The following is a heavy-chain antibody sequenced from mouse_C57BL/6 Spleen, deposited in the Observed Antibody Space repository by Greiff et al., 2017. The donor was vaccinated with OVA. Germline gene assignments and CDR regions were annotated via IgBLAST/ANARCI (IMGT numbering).Heavy chain of an antibody. CDR1: GYTFTDYY. J-gene: IGHJ4*01. D-gene: IGHD1-1*01. Sequence: QVHVKQSGAELVRPGASVKLSCKASGYTFTDYYINWVKQRPGQGLEWIARIYPGSGNTYYNEKFKGKATLTAEKSSSTAYMQLSSLTSEDSAVYFCAREGGYYGSSYEDYAMDYWGQGTSVTVSS. CDR3: AREGGYYGSSYEDYAMDY. CDR2: IYPGSGNT. V-gene: IGHV1-76*01.